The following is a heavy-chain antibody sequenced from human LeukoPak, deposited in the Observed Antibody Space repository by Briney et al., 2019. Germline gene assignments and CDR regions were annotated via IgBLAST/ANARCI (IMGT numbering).Heavy chain of an antibody. CDR2: ISAYNGNT. CDR1: GYTFTSYG. Sequence: ASVKVSCKASGYTFTSYGISWVRQAPGQGLEWMGLISAYNGNTNYAQKLQGRVTMTTDTSTSTAYMEPRSLRSDDTAVYYVARDLNPDYGVSHPPLLSADYWGQGTLVTVSS. D-gene: IGHD4-17*01. CDR3: ARDLNPDYGVSHPPLLSADY. J-gene: IGHJ4*02. V-gene: IGHV1-18*01.